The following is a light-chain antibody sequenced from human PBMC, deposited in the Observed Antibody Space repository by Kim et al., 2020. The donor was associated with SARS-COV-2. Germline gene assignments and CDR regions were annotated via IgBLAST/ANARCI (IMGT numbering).Light chain of an antibody. CDR2: GAS. CDR3: QQYGSSPHT. J-gene: IGKJ2*01. V-gene: IGKV3-20*01. Sequence: SPGESAALSFRASHSVSSSHLAWYQQKPGQAPRIVIDGASSRATGTPDRFSGSGSGTDFTLTISRLEPEDFAVYHCQQYGSSPHTFGQGTKLEI. CDR1: HSVSSSH.